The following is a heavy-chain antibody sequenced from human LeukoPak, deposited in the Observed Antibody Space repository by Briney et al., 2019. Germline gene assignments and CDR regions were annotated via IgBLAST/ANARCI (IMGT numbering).Heavy chain of an antibody. CDR1: GFTVSSNH. J-gene: IGHJ3*02. V-gene: IGHV3-53*01. CDR3: ASAYNWNGWGAFDI. D-gene: IGHD1-20*01. CDR2: IYGGSNT. Sequence: GGSLRLSCAASGFTVSSNHMSWVRQAPGKGLEWVSLIYGGSNTHYADSVKGRFTISRDNSENTLYLQMNSLRAEDTAVYSCASAYNWNGWGAFDIWGQGTMVAVSS.